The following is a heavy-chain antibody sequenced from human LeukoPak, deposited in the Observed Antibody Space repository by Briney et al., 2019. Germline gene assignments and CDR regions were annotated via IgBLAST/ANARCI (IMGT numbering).Heavy chain of an antibody. CDR3: ARAYSSWYWFDP. J-gene: IGHJ5*02. Sequence: ASVKVSCKASGYTFTGYYMHWVRQAPGQGLEWMGWINPNSGGTNYAQKFQGRVTMTRDTSISTAYMELSSLRSEDTAVYYCARAYSSWYWFDPWGQGTLVTVSS. CDR2: INPNSGGT. V-gene: IGHV1-2*02. D-gene: IGHD6-13*01. CDR1: GYTFTGYY.